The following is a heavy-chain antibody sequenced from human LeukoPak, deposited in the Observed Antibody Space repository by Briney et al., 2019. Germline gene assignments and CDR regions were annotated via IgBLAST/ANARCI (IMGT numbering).Heavy chain of an antibody. V-gene: IGHV3-23*01. CDR2: ISGSGDTT. Sequence: HSGGSLRLSCTASGFTFSSYSMSWVRQGPGTGLEWVSAISGSGDTTFYADSVKGRFTISRDNSKKTLYLQVNSQRAEDTAVYFCAKELTTERTPGVDSWGQGTLVTVSS. J-gene: IGHJ4*02. CDR1: GFTFSSYS. D-gene: IGHD4-17*01. CDR3: AKELTTERTPGVDS.